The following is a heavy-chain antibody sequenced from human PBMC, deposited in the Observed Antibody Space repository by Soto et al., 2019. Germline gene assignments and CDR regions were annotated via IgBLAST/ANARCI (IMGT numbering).Heavy chain of an antibody. CDR2: ISYSGTT. Sequence: SETLSLTCTVSGGSISSFYWSWIRQPPGKGLEWIGYISYSGTTNYNPSLKSRVTMSVDTSKSHFSLELSSVTAADTAVYYCASLYSSGLFYFHYWGQGTLVTVSS. CDR3: ASLYSSGLFYFHY. J-gene: IGHJ4*02. CDR1: GGSISSFY. V-gene: IGHV4-59*08. D-gene: IGHD6-19*01.